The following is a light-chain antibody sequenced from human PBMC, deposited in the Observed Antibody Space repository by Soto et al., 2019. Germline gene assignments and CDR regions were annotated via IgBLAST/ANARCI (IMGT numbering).Light chain of an antibody. CDR2: SAS. Sequence: IHLTQSPSSLSASVGDXVTITCQASRGISSYLAWYQQKPGKPPKLLVYSASTLQSGVPSRFSGSGSGPDFTLTISSLQPEDSATYFCQQLNSYPQTFGQGTKVDIK. J-gene: IGKJ1*01. CDR3: QQLNSYPQT. CDR1: RGISSY. V-gene: IGKV1-9*01.